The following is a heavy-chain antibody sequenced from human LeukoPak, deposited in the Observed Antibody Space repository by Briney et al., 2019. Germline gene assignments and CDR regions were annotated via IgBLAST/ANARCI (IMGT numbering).Heavy chain of an antibody. V-gene: IGHV3-23*01. D-gene: IGHD3-10*01. J-gene: IGHJ4*02. Sequence: AGGSLRLSCAASGFTFSSYAMSWVRQAPGKGLEWVSAISGSGGSTYYADSVKGRFTISRDNSKNTLYLQMNSLRAEDTAVYYCAKEGGELWFGEAVAYYFDYWGQGTLVTVSS. CDR1: GFTFSSYA. CDR3: AKEGGELWFGEAVAYYFDY. CDR2: ISGSGGST.